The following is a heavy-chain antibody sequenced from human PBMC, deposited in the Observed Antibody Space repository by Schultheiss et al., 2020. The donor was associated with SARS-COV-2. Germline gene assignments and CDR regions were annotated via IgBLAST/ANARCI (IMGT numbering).Heavy chain of an antibody. CDR1: GGSFSGYY. J-gene: IGHJ5*01. Sequence: SQTLSLTCAVYGGSFSGYYWSWIRQPPGKGLEWIGEINHSGSTNYNPSLKSRVTISVDTSKNQFSLKLSSVTAADTAVYYCARDRGSVPAAIFRRWFDPWGQGTLVTVSS. V-gene: IGHV4-34*01. D-gene: IGHD2-2*02. CDR3: ARDRGSVPAAIFRRWFDP. CDR2: INHSGST.